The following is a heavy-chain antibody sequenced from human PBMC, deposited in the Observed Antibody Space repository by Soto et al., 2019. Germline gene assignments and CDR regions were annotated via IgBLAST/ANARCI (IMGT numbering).Heavy chain of an antibody. V-gene: IGHV1-46*01. CDR3: ARAGLTTFSHYYYGMDV. D-gene: IGHD4-4*01. Sequence: ASVKVSCKASGYTFTSYYMHWVRQAPGQGLEWMGIINPSGGSTSYAQKFQGRVTMTRDTSTSTVYMELSSLRSEDTAVYYCARAGLTTFSHYYYGMDVWGQGTTVTVSS. J-gene: IGHJ6*02. CDR1: GYTFTSYY. CDR2: INPSGGST.